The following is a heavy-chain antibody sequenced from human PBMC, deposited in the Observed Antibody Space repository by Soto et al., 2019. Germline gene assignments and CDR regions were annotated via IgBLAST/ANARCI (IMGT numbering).Heavy chain of an antibody. V-gene: IGHV3-23*01. CDR2: ISGKGNSI. J-gene: IGHJ4*02. CDR3: AQGPRRFARGTGDVVYFYDS. CDR1: GFNFNNYA. D-gene: IGHD5-12*01. Sequence: EVQLLESGGGSVQPGGSLRLSCATSGFNFNNYAMSWVRQAPGKGLEWVSGISGKGNSISSADSVKGRFTISRDNTMNTRDLQLASLRTEDTTTDYCAQGPRRFARGTGDVVYFYDSWRQGPQVIVSA.